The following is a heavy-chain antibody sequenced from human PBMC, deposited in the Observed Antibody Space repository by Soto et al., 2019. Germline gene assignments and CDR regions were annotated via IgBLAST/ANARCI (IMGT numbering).Heavy chain of an antibody. V-gene: IGHV2-5*01. Sequence: SGPTLVNPTQTLTLTCTFSGFSLSTSGVGVGWIRQPPGKALEWLTLIYRNDDKRYSPSLRSRLTITKDTSKNQVVLRMTDMDPVDTATYYCASLPALYGPGSYRFDYWGQGTLVTVSS. D-gene: IGHD3-10*01. CDR3: ASLPALYGPGSYRFDY. J-gene: IGHJ4*02. CDR2: IYRNDDK. CDR1: GFSLSTSGVG.